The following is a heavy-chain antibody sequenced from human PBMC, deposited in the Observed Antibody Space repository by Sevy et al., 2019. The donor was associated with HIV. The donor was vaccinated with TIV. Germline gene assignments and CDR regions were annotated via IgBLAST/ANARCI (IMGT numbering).Heavy chain of an antibody. CDR1: GFTFTSSA. Sequence: ASVKVSCKASGFTFTSSAVQWVRQARGQRLEWIGWIVVGSGNTNYAQKFQERVTITREMSTSTAYMELSSLRSEDTAVDYCAADQKDSSNLYYYYYYGIDVWGQGTTVTVSS. CDR3: AADQKDSSNLYYYYYYGIDV. V-gene: IGHV1-58*01. J-gene: IGHJ6*02. D-gene: IGHD3-22*01. CDR2: IVVGSGNT.